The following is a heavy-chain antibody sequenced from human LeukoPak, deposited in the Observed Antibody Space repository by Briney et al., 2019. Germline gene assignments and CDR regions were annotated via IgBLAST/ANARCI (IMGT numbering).Heavy chain of an antibody. CDR1: GGSISSYY. J-gene: IGHJ4*02. Sequence: PSETLSLTCTVSGGSISSYYWSWIRQPPGKGLEWIGYIYYSGSTNYNPSLKSRVTISVDTSKNQFSLKLSSVTAADTAVYYCARVGLTVRRTEHYFDYWGQGTLVTVSS. CDR2: IYYSGST. CDR3: ARVGLTVRRTEHYFDY. V-gene: IGHV4-59*01. D-gene: IGHD4-17*01.